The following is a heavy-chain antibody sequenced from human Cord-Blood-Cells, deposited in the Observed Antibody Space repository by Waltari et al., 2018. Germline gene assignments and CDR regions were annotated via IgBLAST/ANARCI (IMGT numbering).Heavy chain of an antibody. CDR2: ISGSGGST. Sequence: EVQLLESGGGLVQPGGSLSLSCAASGFPFSSYAMSWVRQAPGKGLEWVSAISGSGGSTYYADSVKGRFTISRDNSKNTLYLQMNSLRAEDTAVYYCAKDGRIVGATMDYWGQGTLVTVSS. CDR1: GFPFSSYA. CDR3: AKDGRIVGATMDY. D-gene: IGHD1-26*01. J-gene: IGHJ4*02. V-gene: IGHV3-23*01.